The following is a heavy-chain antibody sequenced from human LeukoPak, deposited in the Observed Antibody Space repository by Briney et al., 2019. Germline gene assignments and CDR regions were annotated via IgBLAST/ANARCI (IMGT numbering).Heavy chain of an antibody. J-gene: IGHJ6*03. D-gene: IGHD6-6*01. CDR1: GGTFSSYA. Sequence: GASVKVSCKASGGTFSSYAISWVRQAPGQGLEWMGGIIPIFGTANYAQKFQGRVTITADESTSTAYMELSSLRSEDTAVYYCARGVSSRGSSSQLYYYYMDVWGKGTTVTVSS. CDR2: IIPIFGTA. V-gene: IGHV1-69*13. CDR3: ARGVSSRGSSSQLYYYYMDV.